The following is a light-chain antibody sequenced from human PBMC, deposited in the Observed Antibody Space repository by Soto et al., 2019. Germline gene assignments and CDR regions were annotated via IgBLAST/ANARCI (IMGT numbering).Light chain of an antibody. V-gene: IGKV3-15*01. CDR1: QSVSSN. CDR2: GAS. CDR3: QHYNVWPPWT. Sequence: EKVMTQSAAALSVSPRERATLSCRASQSVSSNLAWYQQKPGQAPRLLIYGASTRATGIPARFSGSGSGTEFTLTISSLQSEDSAIYYCQHYNVWPPWTFGQGT. J-gene: IGKJ1*01.